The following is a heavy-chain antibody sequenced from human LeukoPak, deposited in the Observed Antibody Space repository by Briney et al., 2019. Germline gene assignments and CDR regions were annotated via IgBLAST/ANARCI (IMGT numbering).Heavy chain of an antibody. CDR2: ISSSSSYI. J-gene: IGHJ4*02. V-gene: IGHV3-21*01. CDR1: GFTFSSYS. CDR3: ARVNYGSGTCFDY. D-gene: IGHD3-10*01. Sequence: GGSLRLSCAASGFTFSSYSMNWVRQAPGKGLEWVSSISSSSSYIYYADSVKGRFTISRDNAKNSLNLQMNSLRVEDTAVYYCARVNYGSGTCFDYWGQGTLVTVSS.